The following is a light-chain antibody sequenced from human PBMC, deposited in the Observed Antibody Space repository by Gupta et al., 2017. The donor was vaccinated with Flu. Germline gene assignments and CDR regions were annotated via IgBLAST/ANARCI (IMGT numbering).Light chain of an antibody. V-gene: IGLV2-11*01. CDR3: SSHAGRVTWV. J-gene: IGLJ1*01. Sequence: QSAPTQPRSVSGSPGQSVSISCTGTNNDVGGSTRVSWYEQRPGKAPKLILYDVTERPSGVPDRFSGSKSGNTASLTISGLQADDEADYYCSSHAGRVTWVFGTGTTVTVL. CDR2: DVT. CDR1: NNDVGGSTR.